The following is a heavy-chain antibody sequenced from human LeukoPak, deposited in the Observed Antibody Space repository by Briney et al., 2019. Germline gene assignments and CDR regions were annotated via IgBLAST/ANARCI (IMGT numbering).Heavy chain of an antibody. CDR1: EFVFSSHA. V-gene: IGHV3-30-3*01. J-gene: IGHJ4*02. CDR2: ISYDGSNK. Sequence: GGSLRLSYVASEFVFSSHAMIWVRQAPGKGLEWVAVISYDGSNKYYADSVKGRFTISRDNSKNTLYLQMNSLRAEDTAVYYCARAISSWELRTIWDYWGQGTLVTVSS. CDR3: ARAISSWELRTIWDY. D-gene: IGHD1-26*01.